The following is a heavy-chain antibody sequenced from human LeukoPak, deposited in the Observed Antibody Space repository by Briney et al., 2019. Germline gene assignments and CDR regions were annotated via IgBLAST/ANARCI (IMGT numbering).Heavy chain of an antibody. CDR1: GVSITSFY. V-gene: IGHV4-59*08. D-gene: IGHD2-15*01. CDR2: IYFSGSP. CDR3: ASTGYCIGGSCYSNYFDH. Sequence: SETLSLTCTVAGVSITSFYWSWIRQPPGKGLEWIGYIYFSGSPNYNPSLTSRVPVSLGTTKNQVSLKLSSVSAADTAVYYCASTGYCIGGSCYSNYFDHWGQGTLVTVSS. J-gene: IGHJ4*02.